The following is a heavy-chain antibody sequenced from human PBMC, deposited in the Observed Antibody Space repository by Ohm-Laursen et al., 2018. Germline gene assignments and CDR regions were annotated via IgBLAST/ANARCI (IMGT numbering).Heavy chain of an antibody. CDR1: GESSSGYF. Sequence: SQTLSLTCAVNGESSSGYFWNWIRQPPGKGLEWIGYIHYSGNTNYNPSLKSRVTISVDTSKNQLYLRLSSVTAADTAVYYCARADYDYYAMDVWGQGTTVTVSS. CDR2: IHYSGNT. J-gene: IGHJ6*02. CDR3: ARADYDYYAMDV. V-gene: IGHV4-59*08.